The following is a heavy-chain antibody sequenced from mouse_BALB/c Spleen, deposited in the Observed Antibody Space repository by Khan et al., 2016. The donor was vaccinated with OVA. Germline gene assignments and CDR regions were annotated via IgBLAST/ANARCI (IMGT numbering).Heavy chain of an antibody. V-gene: IGHV5-6-3*01. CDR2: INSNGGST. CDR1: GFTFSSYG. J-gene: IGHJ2*01. Sequence: EVELVESGGGLVQPGGSLKLSCAASGFTFSSYGMSWVRQTPDKRLELVATINSNGGSTYYPDSVKGRFTISRDNAKNTLYLQMSRLKSEDTAMYYCARKARTINWGQGTTLTGSS. CDR3: ARKARTIN.